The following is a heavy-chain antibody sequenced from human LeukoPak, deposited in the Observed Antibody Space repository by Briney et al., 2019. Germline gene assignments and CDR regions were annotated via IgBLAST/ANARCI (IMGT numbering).Heavy chain of an antibody. Sequence: GGSLRLSCAASGFSLSSYSMNWVRQAPGKGLEWVSFISSSGSTKSYADSVKGRFTISRDNAKNSLYLQMNSLRDEDTAVYYCARSVYYADYWGQGTLVTVSS. V-gene: IGHV3-48*02. CDR3: ARSVYYADY. J-gene: IGHJ4*02. D-gene: IGHD3-22*01. CDR1: GFSLSSYS. CDR2: ISSSGSTK.